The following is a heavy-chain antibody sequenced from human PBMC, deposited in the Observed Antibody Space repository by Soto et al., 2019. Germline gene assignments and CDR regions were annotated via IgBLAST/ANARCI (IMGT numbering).Heavy chain of an antibody. D-gene: IGHD4-17*01. CDR3: ARADDYGDYDY. Sequence: QVQLVQSGAEVKKPGASVKVSCKASGYTFTGYYIHWVRQSPRQGREWMGWISANSGGTDLARKCQGRISMTRDTSITTAYMELSRLRYDDTSVYYCARADDYGDYDYWGQGTLVTVSS. CDR2: ISANSGGT. J-gene: IGHJ4*02. CDR1: GYTFTGYY. V-gene: IGHV1-2*02.